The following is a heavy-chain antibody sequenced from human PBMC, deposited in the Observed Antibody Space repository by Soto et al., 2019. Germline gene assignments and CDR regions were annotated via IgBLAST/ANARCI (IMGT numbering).Heavy chain of an antibody. CDR2: IWYDGSNK. Sequence: QVQLVESGGGVVQPGRSLRLSCAASGFTFSSYGMHWVRQAPGKGLEWVGVIWYDGSNKYYADSVKGRFTISRDNSKNTLYLQMNSLRAEDTAVYYCARVGTLGDYGDLPFYYYYMDVWGKGTTVTVSS. J-gene: IGHJ6*03. V-gene: IGHV3-33*01. CDR3: ARVGTLGDYGDLPFYYYYMDV. CDR1: GFTFSSYG. D-gene: IGHD4-17*01.